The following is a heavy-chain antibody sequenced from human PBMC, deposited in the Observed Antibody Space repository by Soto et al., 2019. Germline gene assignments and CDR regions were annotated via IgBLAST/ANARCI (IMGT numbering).Heavy chain of an antibody. CDR1: GGSISSSSYY. Sequence: SETLSLTCTVSGGSISSSSYYWGWIRQPPGKGLEWIGSIYYSGSTYDNPSLKSRVTIYVDTSKNQFSLKLSSVTAADTAVYYCARHCSSSTCYSYGMDVWGQGTTVTVSS. CDR3: ARHCSSSTCYSYGMDV. D-gene: IGHD2-2*01. CDR2: IYYSGST. J-gene: IGHJ6*02. V-gene: IGHV4-39*01.